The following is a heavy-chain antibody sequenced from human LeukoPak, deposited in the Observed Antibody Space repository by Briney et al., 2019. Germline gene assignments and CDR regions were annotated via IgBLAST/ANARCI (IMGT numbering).Heavy chain of an antibody. V-gene: IGHV3-23*01. Sequence: GGSLRLSCAASGFTFGNYGMSWVRQAPGKGLEWVSTVSGSGDYTHYADSVRGQFTISRDNSKNTLYLQMNSLRAEDAAVYFCAKRGVVIRAVIIVGFHKEAYYFDYWGQGTPVTVSS. D-gene: IGHD3-10*01. CDR1: GFTFGNYG. CDR3: AKRGVVIRAVIIVGFHKEAYYFDY. CDR2: VSGSGDYT. J-gene: IGHJ4*02.